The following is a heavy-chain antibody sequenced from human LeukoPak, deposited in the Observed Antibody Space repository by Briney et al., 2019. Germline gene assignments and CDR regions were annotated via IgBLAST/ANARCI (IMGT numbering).Heavy chain of an antibody. Sequence: ASVKVSCKASGYTFTSYGISWERQAPGQGLEWMGWISAYNGNTNYAQKLQGRVTMTTDTSTSTAYMELRSLRSDDTAVYYCARDHGSVVPALGDAFDIWGQGTMVTVSS. J-gene: IGHJ3*02. V-gene: IGHV1-18*01. D-gene: IGHD2-2*01. CDR1: GYTFTSYG. CDR2: ISAYNGNT. CDR3: ARDHGSVVPALGDAFDI.